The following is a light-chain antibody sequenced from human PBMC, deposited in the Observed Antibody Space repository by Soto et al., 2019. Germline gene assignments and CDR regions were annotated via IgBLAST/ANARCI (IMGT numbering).Light chain of an antibody. CDR2: GAS. Sequence: EIVLTQSPGTLSLSPGERVTLSCRASQSVSSNYLAWYQQKPGQAPRLLIYGASSRATGIPDRFSGSGSGTDFTLTISSLEPEDFAVYYCQQRGDWPPITFGQGTRLEIK. J-gene: IGKJ5*01. CDR1: QSVSSNY. CDR3: QQRGDWPPIT. V-gene: IGKV3D-20*02.